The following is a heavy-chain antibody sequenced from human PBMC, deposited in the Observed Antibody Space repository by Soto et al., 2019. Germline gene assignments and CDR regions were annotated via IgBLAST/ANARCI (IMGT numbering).Heavy chain of an antibody. CDR1: GFTFSDYA. D-gene: IGHD6-13*01. Sequence: LRLSCTTSGFTFSDYAFCWFRQAPGKGLEWVGVVRNKAYGGTTDYAASVKGRFDISRDDSKSIAYLQMNSVTTEDTGVYFCARYTYTSRYSHYVMDVWGHGTTVTVSS. J-gene: IGHJ6*02. CDR2: VRNKAYGGTT. CDR3: ARYTYTSRYSHYVMDV. V-gene: IGHV3-49*03.